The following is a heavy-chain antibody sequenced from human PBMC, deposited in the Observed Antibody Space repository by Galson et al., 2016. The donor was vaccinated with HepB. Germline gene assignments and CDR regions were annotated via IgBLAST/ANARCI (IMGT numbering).Heavy chain of an antibody. D-gene: IGHD3-10*01. J-gene: IGHJ5*02. CDR2: INGDNGAT. V-gene: IGHV1-18*01. Sequence: SVKVSCKASGYRFASYGVSWVRQAPGQGLEWVGWINGDNGATNYAKKFQGRLTLTTDTSTNTAYMELWSLRPDDTAVYYCARDIGGWSGGGGWFDPWGQGTLLTVSS. CDR1: GYRFASYG. CDR3: ARDIGGWSGGGGWFDP.